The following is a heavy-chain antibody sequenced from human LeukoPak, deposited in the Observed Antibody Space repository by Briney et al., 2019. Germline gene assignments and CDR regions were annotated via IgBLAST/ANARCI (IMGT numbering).Heavy chain of an antibody. CDR3: AKDSLVVPAANFDY. D-gene: IGHD2-2*01. CDR1: GFTFSSYG. V-gene: IGHV3-23*01. J-gene: IGHJ4*02. Sequence: GRSLRLSCAASGFTFSSYGMSWVRQAPGKGLEWVSAISGSGGSAYYADSVKGRFTISRDNSKNTLYLQMNSLRAEDTAVYYCAKDSLVVPAANFDYWGQGTLVTVSS. CDR2: ISGSGGSA.